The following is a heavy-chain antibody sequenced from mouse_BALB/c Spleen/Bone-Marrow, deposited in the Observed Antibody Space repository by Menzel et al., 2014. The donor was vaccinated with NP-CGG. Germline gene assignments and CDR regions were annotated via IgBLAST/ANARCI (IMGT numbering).Heavy chain of an antibody. CDR2: IISGSNTI. CDR1: GFTFSAFG. V-gene: IGHV5-17*02. D-gene: IGHD2-14*01. CDR3: ARSRYDVGWFAY. J-gene: IGHJ3*01. Sequence: EVKLVESGGDLVQPGGSRKLSCAASGFTFSAFGMHWVRQAPERGLEWVAYIISGSNTIYYSDKVKGRFTISRDNPKNTLFLQMTSLRSEDTAMYYCARSRYDVGWFAYWGQGTLGNVPA.